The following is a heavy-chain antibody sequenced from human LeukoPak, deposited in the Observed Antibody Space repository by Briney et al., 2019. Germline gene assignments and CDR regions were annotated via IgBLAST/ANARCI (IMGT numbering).Heavy chain of an antibody. CDR3: ARDRWTITMIEREGWFDP. J-gene: IGHJ5*02. CDR2: INPNSGGT. V-gene: IGHV1-2*02. CDR1: GYTFTGYY. Sequence: GASVKVSXKASGYTFTGYYMHWVRQAPGQGLEWMGWINPNSGGTNYAQKFQGRVTMTRDTSISTAYMELSRLRSDDTAVYYCARDRWTITMIEREGWFDPWGQGTLVTVSS. D-gene: IGHD3-22*01.